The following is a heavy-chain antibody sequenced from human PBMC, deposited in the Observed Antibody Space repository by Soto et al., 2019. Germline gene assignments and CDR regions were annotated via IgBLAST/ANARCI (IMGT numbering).Heavy chain of an antibody. Sequence: QITLKESGPTLVKPTQTLTLTCAFSGFSLTTTGVGVGWIRQPPGKALEWLALIYWDDDKRYSPSLKSRLTITKDTSKNQVVLTITNMDPVDTATYYCARSSPIEDLNGLDYWGQGTLVTVSS. V-gene: IGHV2-5*02. J-gene: IGHJ4*02. D-gene: IGHD2-8*01. CDR3: ARSSPIEDLNGLDY. CDR1: GFSLTTTGVG. CDR2: IYWDDDK.